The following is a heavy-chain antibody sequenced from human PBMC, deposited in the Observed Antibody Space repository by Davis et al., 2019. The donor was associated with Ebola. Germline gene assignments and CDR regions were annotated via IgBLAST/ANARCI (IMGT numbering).Heavy chain of an antibody. V-gene: IGHV1-18*04. CDR1: GYTFTNYG. CDR2: INPHNGNT. Sequence: AASVKVSCKTSGYTFTNYGITWVRQAPGQGLEWMGWINPHNGNTNYAQNVQGRVTMTTDTSTSTAYMEVGTLRSDDTAVYYCARGWDSSGWQNWGQGTLVTVSS. CDR3: ARGWDSSGWQN. J-gene: IGHJ4*02. D-gene: IGHD6-19*01.